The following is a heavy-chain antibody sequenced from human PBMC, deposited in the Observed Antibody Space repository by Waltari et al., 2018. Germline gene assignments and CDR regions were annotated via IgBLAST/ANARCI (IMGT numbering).Heavy chain of an antibody. CDR3: ARDTNSGSYCSWFDP. J-gene: IGHJ5*02. V-gene: IGHV4-39*07. Sequence: QLQLQESVPGLVKPSETRSLTCTVSVCAISSSSYYWGCIRQPPGNALEWIGSIYYSGSTYYNPDLRSLVTISVDRSKNQFSLKLGSVTAADTAVYYCARDTNSGSYCSWFDPWGQGTLVTVSS. CDR2: IYYSGST. D-gene: IGHD3-10*01. CDR1: VCAISSSSYY.